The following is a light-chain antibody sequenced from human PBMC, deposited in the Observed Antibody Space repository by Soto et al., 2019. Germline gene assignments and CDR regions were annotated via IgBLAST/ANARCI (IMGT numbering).Light chain of an antibody. J-gene: IGLJ1*01. CDR1: SSDVGSYNL. V-gene: IGLV2-23*01. CDR2: EGS. Sequence: QSVLTQPASVSGAPGQSITISCTGTSSDVGSYNLVSWYQQHPGKAPKLMIYEGSKRPSGVSNRFSGSKSGNTASLTISGLQADDEDDYYRCSYAGSSTFDVFGTGTKVTVL. CDR3: CSYAGSSTFDV.